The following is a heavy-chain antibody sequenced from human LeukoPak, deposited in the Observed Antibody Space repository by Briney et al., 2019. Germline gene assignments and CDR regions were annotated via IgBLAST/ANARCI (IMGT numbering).Heavy chain of an antibody. J-gene: IGHJ4*02. Sequence: SGGSLRLSCATSGFTFNNYPMHWVHQAPGKGLEWVAVIGYDGRFKFHSDSVKGRFTISRDDSKNTLYLQMNSLRPEDTALYYCARDPKTGSPDYFDYWGKGTLVTVST. V-gene: IGHV3-30*04. CDR3: ARDPKTGSPDYFDY. D-gene: IGHD3-10*01. CDR2: IGYDGRFK. CDR1: GFTFNNYP.